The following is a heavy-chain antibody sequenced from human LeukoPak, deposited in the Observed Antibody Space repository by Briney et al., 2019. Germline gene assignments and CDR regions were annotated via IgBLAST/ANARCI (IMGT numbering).Heavy chain of an antibody. J-gene: IGHJ5*02. CDR3: ARRPSGYALSWLDP. CDR2: IYYSGST. CDR1: GFTFMNYA. Sequence: GSLRLSCAASGFTFMNYAMSWVRQAPGKGLEWIGYIYYSGSTNYNPSLKSRVTISVDTSKNQFSLRLSSVTAADTAVYYCARRPSGYALSWLDPWGQGTLVTVSS. V-gene: IGHV4-59*08. D-gene: IGHD3-3*01.